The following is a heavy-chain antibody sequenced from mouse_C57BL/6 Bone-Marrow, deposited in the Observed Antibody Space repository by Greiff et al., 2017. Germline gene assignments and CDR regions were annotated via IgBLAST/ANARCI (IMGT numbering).Heavy chain of an antibody. J-gene: IGHJ3*01. Sequence: EVKLQESGPGLVKPSQSLSLTCTVTGYSITSDYAWNWIRQFPGNKLEWMGYISYSGSTSYNPSLTSRISITRDTSKNQFFLQLNSVTTEDTATYYCASKMDGNSMFAYWGQGTLVTVSA. CDR2: ISYSGST. CDR3: ASKMDGNSMFAY. V-gene: IGHV3-2*02. D-gene: IGHD2-1*01. CDR1: GYSITSDYA.